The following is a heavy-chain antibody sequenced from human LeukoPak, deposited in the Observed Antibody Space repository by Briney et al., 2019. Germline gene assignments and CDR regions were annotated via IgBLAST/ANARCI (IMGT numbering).Heavy chain of an antibody. D-gene: IGHD3-22*01. J-gene: IGHJ3*02. CDR1: GYTLTELS. CDR2: FDPEDGET. CDR3: ATPKHDYYDSSGYCAFDI. V-gene: IGHV1-24*01. Sequence: ASVKVSCKVSGYTLTELSMHWVRQAPGKGLEWMGGFDPEDGETIYAQKFQGRVTMTEDTSTDTAYMELSSLRSEDTAVYYCATPKHDYYDSSGYCAFDIWGQGTMVTVSS.